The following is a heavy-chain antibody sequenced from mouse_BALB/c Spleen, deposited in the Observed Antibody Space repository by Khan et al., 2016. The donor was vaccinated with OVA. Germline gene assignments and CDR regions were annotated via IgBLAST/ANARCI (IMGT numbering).Heavy chain of an antibody. J-gene: IGHJ2*01. CDR2: IYPGTGNT. D-gene: IGHD3-2*02. Sequence: QIQLVQSGAELVRPGASVKLSCKTSGYIFTSYWIHWVKQRSGQGLEWIARIYPGTGNTYYNENFRGKATLTADNSSSTAYMQLSSLKSEDSAVYFCGREEALYYFNYWGQGTTLTVSS. CDR3: GREEALYYFNY. V-gene: IGHV1-76*01. CDR1: GYIFTSYW.